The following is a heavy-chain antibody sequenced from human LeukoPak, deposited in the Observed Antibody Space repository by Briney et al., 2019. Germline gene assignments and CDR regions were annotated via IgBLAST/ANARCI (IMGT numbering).Heavy chain of an antibody. CDR3: TTDHDTSSWTFIY. Sequence: HGGCDRLSCVACVFTLRKAWMIWVRQAPAKGGAWVDRVKSKADGETTHYATHVKGRFTIWREDQNNTLFMQMTSLKTEDTAVYYCTTDHDTSSWTFIYWGQGTLVTVSS. CDR2: VKSKADGETT. CDR1: VFTLRKAW. J-gene: IGHJ4*02. D-gene: IGHD6-13*01. V-gene: IGHV3-15*01.